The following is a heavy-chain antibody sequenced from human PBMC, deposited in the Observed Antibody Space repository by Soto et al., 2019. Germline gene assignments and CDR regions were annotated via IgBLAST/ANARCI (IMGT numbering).Heavy chain of an antibody. D-gene: IGHD6-13*01. CDR3: AKDMAEAAAGMGY. CDR1: GGTCEDFG. V-gene: IGHV3-9*01. J-gene: IGHJ4*02. CDR2: ISWNSGSI. Sequence: PGGSLRLPSAAAGGTCEDFGVHRVRQAPGKGLEWVSGISWNSGSIGYADSVKGRFTISRDNAKNSLYLQMNSLRAEDTALYYCAKDMAEAAAGMGYWGQGTLVTVSS.